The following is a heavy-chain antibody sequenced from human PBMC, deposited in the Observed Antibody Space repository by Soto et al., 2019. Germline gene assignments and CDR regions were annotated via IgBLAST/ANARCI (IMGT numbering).Heavy chain of an antibody. D-gene: IGHD3-9*01. CDR3: AHTYYDILTGWTDY. Sequence: DLEWLALIYWNDDKRYSPSLKSRLTITKDTSKNQLVLTMTNMDPVDTATYYCAHTYYDILTGWTDYWGQGTLVTVSS. V-gene: IGHV2-5*01. J-gene: IGHJ4*02. CDR2: IYWNDDK.